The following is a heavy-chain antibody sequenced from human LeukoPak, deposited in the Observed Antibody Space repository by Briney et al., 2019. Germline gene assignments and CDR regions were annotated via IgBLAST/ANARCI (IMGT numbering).Heavy chain of an antibody. J-gene: IGHJ5*02. CDR1: GGSFSGYY. D-gene: IGHD3-3*01. CDR2: INHSGST. Sequence: SETLSLTCAVYGGSFSGYYWSWIRQPPGKGLEWIGEINHSGSTDYNPSLKSRVTISVDTSKNQFSLKLSSVTAADTAVYYCARGNPTYYDFWSGYSLNWFDPWGQGTLVTVSS. V-gene: IGHV4-34*01. CDR3: ARGNPTYYDFWSGYSLNWFDP.